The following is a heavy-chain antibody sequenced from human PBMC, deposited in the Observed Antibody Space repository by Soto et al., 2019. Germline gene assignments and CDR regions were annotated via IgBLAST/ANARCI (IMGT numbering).Heavy chain of an antibody. J-gene: IGHJ5*02. V-gene: IGHV1-3*04. D-gene: IGHD2-15*01. CDR3: ATHRPGYCSGDSCPPGGLDP. CDR1: GYTFTAYA. CDR2: INTGNSNT. Sequence: GASVKVSCKASGYTFTAYAIHWVRQAPGQRLEWMGWINTGNSNTKYSQKFQDRVTFTRDTSASTAYMELSSLRSEDTAVYYCATHRPGYCSGDSCPPGGLDPWGQGTLVTVSS.